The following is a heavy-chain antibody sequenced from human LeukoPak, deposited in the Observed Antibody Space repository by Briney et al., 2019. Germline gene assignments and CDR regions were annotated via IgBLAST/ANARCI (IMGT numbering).Heavy chain of an antibody. CDR1: GVSISSGVSY. Sequence: PSETLSLTCTVSGVSISSGVSYWSWVRQHPGKGLEWIGYIYYSGSTYYNPSLKSRVTISVDTSKNQFSLKLSSVTAADTAVYYCARRSSFSPDYWGQGTLVTVSS. V-gene: IGHV4-31*03. J-gene: IGHJ4*02. CDR2: IYYSGST. D-gene: IGHD3-3*02. CDR3: ARRSSFSPDY.